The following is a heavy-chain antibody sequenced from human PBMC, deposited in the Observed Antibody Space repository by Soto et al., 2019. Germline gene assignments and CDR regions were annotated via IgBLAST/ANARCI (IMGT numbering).Heavy chain of an antibody. D-gene: IGHD3-10*02. J-gene: IGHJ5*02. Sequence: GGSLRLSCAASGFTFSNAWMSWVRQAPGKGLEWVGRIKSKTDGGTTDYAALVKGRFTISRDDSKNTLYLQMNSLKTEDTAVYYCTTDYDFRGLEWFDPWGQGTLVTVSS. CDR2: IKSKTDGGTT. CDR1: GFTFSNAW. CDR3: TTDYDFRGLEWFDP. V-gene: IGHV3-15*01.